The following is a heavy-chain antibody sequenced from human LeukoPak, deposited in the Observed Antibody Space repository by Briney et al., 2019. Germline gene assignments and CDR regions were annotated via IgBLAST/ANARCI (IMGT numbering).Heavy chain of an antibody. CDR2: ISGSGGST. CDR1: GFTFSSYE. V-gene: IGHV3-23*01. D-gene: IGHD6-19*01. CDR3: GARGRAVAT. Sequence: GGSLRLSCAASGFTFSSYEMNRVRQAPGKGLEWVSAISGSGGSTYYADSVKGRFTISRDNSKNTLYLQMNSLRAEDTAVYYCGARGRAVATWGQGTLVTVSS. J-gene: IGHJ5*02.